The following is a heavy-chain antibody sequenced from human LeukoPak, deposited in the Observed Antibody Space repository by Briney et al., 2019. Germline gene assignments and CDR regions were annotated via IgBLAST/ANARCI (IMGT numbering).Heavy chain of an antibody. CDR1: SGSISSSSYH. J-gene: IGHJ4*02. Sequence: EPSETLSLTCTVSSGSISSSSYHWAWIRQPPGQGLEWIGSIYYSGTTYYNPSLKSRVTISVDTSKNQFSLKLSSVTAADTAVYYCTREYSSSSEYWGQGTLVTVSS. D-gene: IGHD6-6*01. CDR3: TREYSSSSEY. CDR2: IYYSGTT. V-gene: IGHV4-39*02.